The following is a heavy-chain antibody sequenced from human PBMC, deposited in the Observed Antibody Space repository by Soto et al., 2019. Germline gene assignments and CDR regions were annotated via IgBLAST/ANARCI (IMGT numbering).Heavy chain of an antibody. CDR3: ASLSVLPYYFDC. Sequence: QVQLVQSGAEVKKPGSSVKVSCKASGGTFSSDTISWVRQAPGQGLEWMGRIIPILGIANYAQKFQGSVTITADKSTITAYMELSSLRAEDTAVYYWASLSVLPYYFDCWGQGTLVTVSS. CDR1: GGTFSSDT. CDR2: IIPILGIA. J-gene: IGHJ4*02. V-gene: IGHV1-69*02.